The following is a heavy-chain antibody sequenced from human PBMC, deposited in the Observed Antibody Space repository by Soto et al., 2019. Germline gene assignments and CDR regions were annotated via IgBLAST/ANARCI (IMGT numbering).Heavy chain of an antibody. D-gene: IGHD3-16*01. CDR2: IIPIFGTA. Sequence: VEVSCKDSGGAFRSYAIMWVRQAHGQGLEWMGGIIPIFGTANYAQKFQGRVTITADESTSTAYMELSSLRSEDTAVYYCVTRNSVPDGGYYSGMDVWGQGTTVTVSS. CDR1: GGAFRSYA. J-gene: IGHJ6*02. V-gene: IGHV1-69*13. CDR3: VTRNSVPDGGYYSGMDV.